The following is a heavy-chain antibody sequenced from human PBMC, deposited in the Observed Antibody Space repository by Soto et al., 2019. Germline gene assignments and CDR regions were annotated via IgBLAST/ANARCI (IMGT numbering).Heavy chain of an antibody. V-gene: IGHV3-7*03. D-gene: IGHD3-9*01. CDR3: ARDRAYYDILTGYQTDPSLFDY. CDR2: IKQDGSEK. CDR1: GFTFSSYW. Sequence: XGSLRLSCSASGFTFSSYWMTWVRQAPGKVLDWVANIKQDGSEKYYVDSVKGRFTISRDNAKNSLYLQMNSLRAEDTAVYYCARDRAYYDILTGYQTDPSLFDYWGQGTLVTVSS. J-gene: IGHJ4*02.